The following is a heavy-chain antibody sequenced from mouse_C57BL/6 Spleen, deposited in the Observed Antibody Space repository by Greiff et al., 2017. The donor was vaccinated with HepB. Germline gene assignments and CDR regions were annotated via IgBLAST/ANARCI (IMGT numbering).Heavy chain of an antibody. CDR2: IYPGSGST. Sequence: QVQLQQPGAELVKPGASVKMSCKASGYTFTSYWITWVKQRPGQGLEWIGDIYPGSGSTNYNEKFKSKATLTVDTSSSTAYMQLSSLTSEDSAVYYCARDYYGSRGPSYYAMDYWGQGTSVTVSS. J-gene: IGHJ4*01. CDR1: GYTFTSYW. D-gene: IGHD1-1*01. V-gene: IGHV1-55*01. CDR3: ARDYYGSRGPSYYAMDY.